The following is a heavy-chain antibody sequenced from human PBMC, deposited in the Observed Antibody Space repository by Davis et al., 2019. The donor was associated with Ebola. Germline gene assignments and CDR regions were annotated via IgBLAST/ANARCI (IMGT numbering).Heavy chain of an antibody. J-gene: IGHJ5*02. V-gene: IGHV4-59*01. CDR3: ARGFADYDFWSGFPLWFDP. CDR1: GGSINNYF. D-gene: IGHD3-3*01. Sequence: SETLSLTCTVSGGSINNYFWSWIRQPPGKDLEWIGYVYYTGRTNYNPSLKSRVTISIDTSKNQFYLKMTSVTAADTAVYYCARGFADYDFWSGFPLWFDPWGQGTLVTVSS. CDR2: VYYTGRT.